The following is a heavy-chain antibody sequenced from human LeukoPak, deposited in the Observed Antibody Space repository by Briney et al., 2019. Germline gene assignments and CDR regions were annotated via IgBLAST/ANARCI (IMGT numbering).Heavy chain of an antibody. V-gene: IGHV4-30-2*01. CDR3: ARGGISNLGGSLLY. Sequence: SETLSLTCAVSGASLSSGGYSWSWIRQPPGKGLEWIGYIYHSGSTYYNPSLKSRVTISADRSKNQFSLKLSSVTAADTAVYYCARGGISNLGGSLLYWGQGTLVTVSS. CDR2: IYHSGST. CDR1: GASLSSGGYS. J-gene: IGHJ4*02. D-gene: IGHD2-15*01.